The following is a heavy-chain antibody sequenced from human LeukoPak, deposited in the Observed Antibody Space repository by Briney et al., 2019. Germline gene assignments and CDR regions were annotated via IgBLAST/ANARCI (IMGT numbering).Heavy chain of an antibody. V-gene: IGHV4-59*01. CDR3: AITKGDSGAFDY. CDR2: IYYSGST. CDR1: GGSISSYY. D-gene: IGHD3-10*01. J-gene: IGHJ4*02. Sequence: PSETLSLTCTVSGGSISSYYWSWIRQPPGKGLAWIGYIYYSGSTNYNPSLKSRVTISVDTSKNQFSLKLSSVTAADTAVYYCAITKGDSGAFDYWGQGTLVTVSS.